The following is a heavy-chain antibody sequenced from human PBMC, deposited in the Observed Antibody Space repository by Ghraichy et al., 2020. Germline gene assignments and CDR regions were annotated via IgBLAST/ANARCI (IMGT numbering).Heavy chain of an antibody. CDR1: GYSFTSYW. CDR2: IYPGDSDT. Sequence: GESLNISCKGSGYSFTSYWIGWVRQMPGKGLEWMGIIYPGDSDTRYSPSFQGQVTISADKSISTAYLQWSSLKASDTGMYYCARRTYGSGSYEDYYYYYYMDVWGKGTTVTVSS. CDR3: ARRTYGSGSYEDYYYYYYMDV. J-gene: IGHJ6*03. D-gene: IGHD3-10*01. V-gene: IGHV5-51*01.